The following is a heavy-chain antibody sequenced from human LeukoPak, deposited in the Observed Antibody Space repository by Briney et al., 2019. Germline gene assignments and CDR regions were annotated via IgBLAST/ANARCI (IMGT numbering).Heavy chain of an antibody. V-gene: IGHV1-46*01. Sequence: ASVKVSCKAPGYTFTSYYMHWVRQAPGQGLEWMGIINPSGGSTSYAQKFQGRVTITRAMSTSTVYMELSSLRSEDTAVYYCVVAGTRGTKSIACYYYYMDVWGKGTTVTVSS. CDR3: VVAGTRGTKSIACYYYYMDV. J-gene: IGHJ6*03. D-gene: IGHD6-19*01. CDR1: GYTFTSYY. CDR2: INPSGGST.